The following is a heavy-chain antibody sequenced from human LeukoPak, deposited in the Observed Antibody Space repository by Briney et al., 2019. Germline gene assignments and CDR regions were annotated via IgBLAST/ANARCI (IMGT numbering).Heavy chain of an antibody. J-gene: IGHJ4*02. CDR1: GFTFSDHY. D-gene: IGHD2-2*01. CDR3: AKLRTAVVPAATLGFDS. Sequence: GGSLRLSCAASGFTFSDHYMDWFRQAPGKGLEWVSSVSSSGRHMYYADSVKGRFSVSRDNTKNTFHLQMNSLRAEDTAIYYCAKLRTAVVPAATLGFDSWGQGTLVTVSS. V-gene: IGHV3-21*04. CDR2: VSSSGRHM.